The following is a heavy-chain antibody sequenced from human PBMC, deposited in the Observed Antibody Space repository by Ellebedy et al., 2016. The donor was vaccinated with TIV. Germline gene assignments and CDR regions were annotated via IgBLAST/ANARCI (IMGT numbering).Heavy chain of an antibody. D-gene: IGHD3-16*01. CDR3: ARGAFRGYFDY. V-gene: IGHV3-48*01. Sequence: GGSLRLSXAPSGFIFSSHSISWVRQAPGKGLEWVSYIGSGGTPIYYADSVKGRFTISRDNAKNSLFLQMNSLRAEDTAVYCCARGAFRGYFDYWGQGTLVTVSS. CDR1: GFIFSSHS. J-gene: IGHJ4*02. CDR2: IGSGGTPI.